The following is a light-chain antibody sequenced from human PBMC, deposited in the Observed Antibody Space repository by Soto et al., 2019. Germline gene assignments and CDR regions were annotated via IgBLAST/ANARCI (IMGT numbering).Light chain of an antibody. J-gene: IGLJ2*01. CDR2: DDS. CDR3: CSYAGTYTFVV. Sequence: SYELTQPPSVSVAPGQTARITCGGNNIGSKSVHWYQQKPGQAPVLVVYDDSDRPSGIPERFSGSNSGNTATLTISRVEAGDEADYYCCSYAGTYTFVVFGGGTKLTVL. V-gene: IGLV3-21*02. CDR1: NIGSKS.